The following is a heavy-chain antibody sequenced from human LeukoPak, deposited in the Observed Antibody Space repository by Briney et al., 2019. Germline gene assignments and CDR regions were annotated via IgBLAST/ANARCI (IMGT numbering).Heavy chain of an antibody. Sequence: GASVKVSCKASGGTFSSYAISWVRQAPGQGLEWTGGIIPIFGTANYAQKFQGRVTITTDESTSTAYMELSSLRSEDTAVYYCARDIAAAGPFDYWGQGTLVTVSS. CDR3: ARDIAAAGPFDY. CDR1: GGTFSSYA. CDR2: IIPIFGTA. V-gene: IGHV1-69*05. J-gene: IGHJ4*02. D-gene: IGHD6-13*01.